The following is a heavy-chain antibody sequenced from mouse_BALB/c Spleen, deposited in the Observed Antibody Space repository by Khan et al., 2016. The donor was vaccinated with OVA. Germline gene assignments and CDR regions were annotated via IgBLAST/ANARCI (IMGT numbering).Heavy chain of an antibody. V-gene: IGHV3-2*02. CDR2: ISYSGGT. D-gene: IGHD1-1*01. Sequence: EVQLVESGPGLVKHSQSLSLTCTVTGYSITSGYAWNWIRQFPGNKLEWMGYISYSGGTSYNPSLKSRISITRDTSKNQFFLQLNSVTTEDTATYYCARGNYYGYYFDYWGQGTPLTVSS. J-gene: IGHJ2*01. CDR3: ARGNYYGYYFDY. CDR1: GYSITSGYA.